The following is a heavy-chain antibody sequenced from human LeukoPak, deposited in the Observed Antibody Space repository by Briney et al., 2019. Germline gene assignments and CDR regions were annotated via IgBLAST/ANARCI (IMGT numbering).Heavy chain of an antibody. CDR3: ARLGGWYYFDY. CDR1: GGSISSDNW. J-gene: IGHJ4*02. Sequence: SGTLSLTCAVSGGSISSDNWWSWVRQPPGKGLEWIGEIDHSGSTYYNPSLKSRVTISVDKSKNQFSLKLSSVTAADTAVYYCARLGGWYYFDYWGQGTLVTVSS. D-gene: IGHD6-19*01. V-gene: IGHV4-4*02. CDR2: IDHSGST.